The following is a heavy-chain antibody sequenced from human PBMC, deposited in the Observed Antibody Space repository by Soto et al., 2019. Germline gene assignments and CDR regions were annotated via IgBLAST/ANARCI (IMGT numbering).Heavy chain of an antibody. J-gene: IGHJ4*02. CDR2: VYSSGST. CDR3: ARDHPHSYGVYYFDY. V-gene: IGHV4-59*01. CDR1: GGPIRNYY. D-gene: IGHD5-18*01. Sequence: SSETLSLTCTVSGGPIRNYYWSWIRQPPGKGLEWIGYVYSSGSTHYNPSLQSRVTISAETFKNQVYLKVNSVTAADTAVYYCARDHPHSYGVYYFDYWGQGTPVTV.